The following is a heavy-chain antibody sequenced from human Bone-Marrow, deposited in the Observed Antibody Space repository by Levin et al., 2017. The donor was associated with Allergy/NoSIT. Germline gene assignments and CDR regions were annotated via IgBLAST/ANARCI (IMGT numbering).Heavy chain of an antibody. Sequence: QPGESLKISCAASGFTFSSYAMSWVRQAPGKGLEWVSAISGSGGDTYYADSVKGRFTISRDNSKNTLYLQMNSLRAEDTAVYFCAKDRSLERRGIFDYWGQGTLVTVSS. CDR3: AKDRSLERRGIFDY. V-gene: IGHV3-23*01. CDR1: GFTFSSYA. CDR2: ISGSGGDT. D-gene: IGHD1-1*01. J-gene: IGHJ4*02.